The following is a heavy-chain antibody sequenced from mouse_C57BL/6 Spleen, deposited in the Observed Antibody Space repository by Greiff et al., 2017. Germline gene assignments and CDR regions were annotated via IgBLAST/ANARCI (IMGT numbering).Heavy chain of an antibody. V-gene: IGHV1-50*01. CDR1: GYTFTSYW. J-gene: IGHJ3*01. D-gene: IGHD3-2*02. CDR3: AGGQLRPWFAY. Sequence: QVQLQQPGAELVKPGASVKLSCKASGYTFTSYWMQWVKQRPGQGLEWIGEIDPSDSYTNYNQKFKGKATLTVDTPSSTAYMQLSSLTSEDSAVYYCAGGQLRPWFAYWGQGTLVTVSA. CDR2: IDPSDSYT.